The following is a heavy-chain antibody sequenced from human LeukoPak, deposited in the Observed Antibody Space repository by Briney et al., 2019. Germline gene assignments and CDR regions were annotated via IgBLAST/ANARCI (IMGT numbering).Heavy chain of an antibody. CDR3: ARDIYDFWSNISGTGYYMDV. D-gene: IGHD3-3*01. Sequence: GGSLRLSCAASGFTFSSYSMNWVRQAPGKGLEWVSSISSSSSYIYYADSVKGRFTISRDNAKNSLYLQMNSLRAEDTAVYYCARDIYDFWSNISGTGYYMDVWGKGTTVTVSS. J-gene: IGHJ6*03. CDR2: ISSSSSYI. V-gene: IGHV3-21*01. CDR1: GFTFSSYS.